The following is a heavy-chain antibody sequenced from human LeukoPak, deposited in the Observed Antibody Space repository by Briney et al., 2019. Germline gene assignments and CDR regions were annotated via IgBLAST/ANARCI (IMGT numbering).Heavy chain of an antibody. CDR2: IYYSGST. Sequence: SETLSLTCTVSGGSISSSSYYWGWIRQPPGKGLEWIGSIYYSGSTYYNPSLKSRVTISVDTSENQFSLKLSSVTAADTAVYYCARLTTMSRFFDIWGQGTMVTVSS. D-gene: IGHD3-10*02. CDR3: ARLTTMSRFFDI. J-gene: IGHJ3*02. V-gene: IGHV4-39*01. CDR1: GGSISSSSYY.